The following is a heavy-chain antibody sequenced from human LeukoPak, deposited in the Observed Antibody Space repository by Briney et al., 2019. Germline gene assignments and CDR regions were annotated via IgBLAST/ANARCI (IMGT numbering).Heavy chain of an antibody. D-gene: IGHD3-3*02. V-gene: IGHV3-48*03. J-gene: IGHJ4*02. CDR3: ARVKVDHFWGGYEIDY. CDR1: GFTFSSYE. CDR2: ISSSGSTI. Sequence: GGSLRHSCAASGFTFSSYEMNWVRQAPGKGLEWVSYISSSGSTIYYADSVKGRFTISRDNAKNSLYLQMNSLRAEDTAVYYCARVKVDHFWGGYEIDYWGQGTLVTVSS.